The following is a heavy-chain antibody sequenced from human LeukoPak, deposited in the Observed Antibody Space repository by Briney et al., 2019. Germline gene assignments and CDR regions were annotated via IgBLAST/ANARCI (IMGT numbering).Heavy chain of an antibody. CDR3: TKFLPITSVAGAGFDY. J-gene: IGHJ4*02. V-gene: IGHV3-23*01. CDR2: ISGGGGTT. D-gene: IGHD6-19*01. Sequence: PGGSLRLSCAASGFTFSSYAMNWVRQPPGKGLEWVSSISGGGGTTYYADSVEGRFTITRDNSKTTLDLQMNSLIAEDTAVYYCTKFLPITSVAGAGFDYWGPGTLVTVSS. CDR1: GFTFSSYA.